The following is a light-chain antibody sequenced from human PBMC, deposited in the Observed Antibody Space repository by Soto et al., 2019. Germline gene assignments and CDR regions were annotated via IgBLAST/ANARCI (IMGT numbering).Light chain of an antibody. CDR3: CSYAGIYSYV. CDR1: SSDVGRFEY. V-gene: IGLV2-11*01. J-gene: IGLJ1*01. CDR2: DIT. Sequence: QSVLTQPRSVSGSPGQSVTISCTGTSSDVGRFEYVSWCQQHPGEAPKVVVYDITKRPSGVPDRFSGSKSGNTASLTISGLQAEDEADYYCCSYAGIYSYVFGTGTKLTVL.